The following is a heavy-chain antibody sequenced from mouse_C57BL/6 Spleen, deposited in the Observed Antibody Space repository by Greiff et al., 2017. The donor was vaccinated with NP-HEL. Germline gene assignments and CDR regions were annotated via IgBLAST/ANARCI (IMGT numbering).Heavy chain of an antibody. CDR2: ISSGSSTI. CDR1: GFTFSDYG. CDR3: ARKFLYAMDY. J-gene: IGHJ4*01. Sequence: DVMLVESGGGLVKPGGSLKLSCAASGFTFSDYGMHWVRQAPEKGLEWVAYISSGSSTIYYADTVKGRFTISRDNAKNTLFLQMTSLRSEDTAMYYCARKFLYAMDYWGQGTSVTVSS. V-gene: IGHV5-17*01.